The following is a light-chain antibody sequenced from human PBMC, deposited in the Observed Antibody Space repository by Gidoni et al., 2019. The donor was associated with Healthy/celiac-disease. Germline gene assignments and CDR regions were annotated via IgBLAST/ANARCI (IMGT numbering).Light chain of an antibody. J-gene: IGKJ3*01. V-gene: IGKV1-33*01. CDR2: DAS. CDR1: QDISNY. Sequence: DIQMTQSPSSLSASVGDRVTITCQASQDISNYLNWYQQKPGKAPKLLIYDASNLETGVPSRFSESASGTDFTFTISSLQPEDIATYYCQQYDNLPPFTFGPGTKVDIK. CDR3: QQYDNLPPFT.